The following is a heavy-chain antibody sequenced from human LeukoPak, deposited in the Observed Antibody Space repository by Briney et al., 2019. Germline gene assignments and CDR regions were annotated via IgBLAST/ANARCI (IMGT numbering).Heavy chain of an antibody. D-gene: IGHD3-10*01. V-gene: IGHV4-4*07. CDR3: ARGRASSLLWFGETDY. CDR1: GGSISSYY. J-gene: IGHJ4*02. Sequence: PSETLSLTCTVSGGSISSYYWSWIRQPAGKGLEWIGRIYTSGSTNYNPSLKSRVTMSVDTSKNQFSLKLSSVTAADTAVYYCARGRASSLLWFGETDYWGQGTLVTVSS. CDR2: IYTSGST.